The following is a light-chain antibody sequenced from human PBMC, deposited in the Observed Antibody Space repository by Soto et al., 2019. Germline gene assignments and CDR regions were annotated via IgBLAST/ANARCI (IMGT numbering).Light chain of an antibody. CDR1: QSISSW. CDR2: DAF. Sequence: DIQMTQSPSTLSASVGDRVTISCRASQSISSWLAWYQQKPGKAPKLLIYDAFSLESGVPSRFSGSGSGTKFSLTISSLQPDDFATYYYQQYNSYSPTTFGQGTKVDIK. J-gene: IGKJ1*01. V-gene: IGKV1-5*01. CDR3: QQYNSYSPTT.